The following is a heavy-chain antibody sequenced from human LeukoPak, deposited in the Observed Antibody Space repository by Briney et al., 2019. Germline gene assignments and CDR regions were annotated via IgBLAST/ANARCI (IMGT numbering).Heavy chain of an antibody. CDR3: ARGTVYMDV. Sequence: ASVKVSCKASGYTFTSYAIHWVRQAPGQRLEWMGWINAGNTNTKYSQKFQDRVTITSDTAARTAYMELSSLRSEDTAVYYCARGTVYMDVWGKGTTVTVSS. V-gene: IGHV1-3*01. CDR2: INAGNTNT. CDR1: GYTFTSYA. J-gene: IGHJ6*03.